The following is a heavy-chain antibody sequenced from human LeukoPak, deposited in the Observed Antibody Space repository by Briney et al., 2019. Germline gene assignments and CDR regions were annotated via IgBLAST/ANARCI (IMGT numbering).Heavy chain of an antibody. J-gene: IGHJ4*02. D-gene: IGHD3-9*01. CDR2: IIPIFGTA. V-gene: IGHV1-69*05. Sequence: SVKVSCKASGGTFSSYAISWVRQAPGQGLEWMGGIIPIFGTANYAQKFQGRVTITTDESTSTAYMELSSLRSEDTAVYYCARSGKGSYYDILTGPFDYWGQGILVTVSS. CDR1: GGTFSSYA. CDR3: ARSGKGSYYDILTGPFDY.